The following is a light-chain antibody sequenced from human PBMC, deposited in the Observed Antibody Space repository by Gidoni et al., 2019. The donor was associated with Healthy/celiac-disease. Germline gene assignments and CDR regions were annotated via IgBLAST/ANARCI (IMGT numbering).Light chain of an antibody. CDR1: SSDVGGYNY. CDR2: VVS. Sequence: QSALTQPASVSGSPGQSITISCTETSSDVGGYNYVSWYQQHPGKAPKLMIYVVSNRPSGVSNRFSGSKSGNTASLTISGLQAEDEADYYCSSYTSSSTLVFGTGTKVTVL. CDR3: SSYTSSSTLV. V-gene: IGLV2-14*01. J-gene: IGLJ1*01.